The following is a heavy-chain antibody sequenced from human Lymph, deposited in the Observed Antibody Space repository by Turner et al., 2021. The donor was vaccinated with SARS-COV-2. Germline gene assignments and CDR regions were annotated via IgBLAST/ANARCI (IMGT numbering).Heavy chain of an antibody. J-gene: IGHJ4*02. V-gene: IGHV4-31*01. Sequence: QVQLQESGPGLVKRPQTLFLICTFSGGSISIGGYYCSWIRQHPGKGLEWIGYIYYSGSTYYNPSLKSQVTISVDTSKNQFSLKLRSVTAADTDVYDCARDYGGNSNYFGSWGQGTLVTVSS. CDR2: IYYSGST. D-gene: IGHD4-17*01. CDR1: GGSISIGGYY. CDR3: ARDYGGNSNYFGS.